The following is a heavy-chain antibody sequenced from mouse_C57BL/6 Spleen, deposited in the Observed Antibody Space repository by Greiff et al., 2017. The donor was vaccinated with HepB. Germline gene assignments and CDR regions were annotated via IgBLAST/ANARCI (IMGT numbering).Heavy chain of an antibody. J-gene: IGHJ4*01. D-gene: IGHD1-1*01. Sequence: EVKVVESGGGLVQPGGSLKLSCAASGFTFSDYGMAWVRQAPRKGPEWVAFISNLAYSIYYADTVTGRFTISRENAKNTLYLEMSSLRSEDTAMYYCARQCSSYAMDYWGQGTSVTVSS. CDR1: GFTFSDYG. CDR2: ISNLAYSI. CDR3: ARQCSSYAMDY. V-gene: IGHV5-15*01.